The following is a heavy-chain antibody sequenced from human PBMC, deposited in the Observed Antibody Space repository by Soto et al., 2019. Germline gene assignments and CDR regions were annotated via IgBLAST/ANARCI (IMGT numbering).Heavy chain of an antibody. CDR3: ARVGHYDILTGYYSYYYFLDV. V-gene: IGHV4-59*01. D-gene: IGHD3-9*01. CDR2: IYYSGST. CDR1: GGSISSYY. J-gene: IGHJ6*03. Sequence: SETLSLTCTVSGGSISSYYWSWIRQPPGKGLEWIGYIYYSGSTNYNPSLKSRVTISVDTSKNQFSLKLSSVTAADTAVYYCARVGHYDILTGYYSYYYFLDVSGKGTTVTGSS.